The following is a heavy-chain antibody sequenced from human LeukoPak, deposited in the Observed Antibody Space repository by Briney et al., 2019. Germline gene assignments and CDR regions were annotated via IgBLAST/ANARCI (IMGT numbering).Heavy chain of an antibody. CDR2: IWYDGSNK. V-gene: IGHV3-33*01. D-gene: IGHD6-19*01. J-gene: IGHJ4*02. Sequence: PGRSLRLSCAASGFTFSSYGMHWVRQAPGKGLEWVAVIWYDGSNKYYADSVKGRFTISRDNSKNTLYLQMNSLRAEDTAVYYCESEYSSGWPHYWGQGTLVTVSS. CDR3: ESEYSSGWPHY. CDR1: GFTFSSYG.